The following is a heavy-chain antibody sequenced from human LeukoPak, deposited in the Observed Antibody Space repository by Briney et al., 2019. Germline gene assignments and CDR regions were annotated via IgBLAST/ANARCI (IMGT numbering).Heavy chain of an antibody. CDR2: ISGSGGST. CDR3: AISRYSGSYPFDY. Sequence: GGSLRLSCAASGFTFSSYAMSWVRQAPGKGLEWVSAISGSGGSTYYADSVKGRFTISRDNSKNTLYLQMTSLRAEDTAVYYCAISRYSGSYPFDYWGQGTLVTVSS. D-gene: IGHD1-26*01. V-gene: IGHV3-23*01. CDR1: GFTFSSYA. J-gene: IGHJ4*02.